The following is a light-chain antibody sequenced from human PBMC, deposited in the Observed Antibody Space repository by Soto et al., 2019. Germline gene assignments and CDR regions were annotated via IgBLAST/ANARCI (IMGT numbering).Light chain of an antibody. J-gene: IGLJ2*01. Sequence: QSALTQPASVSGSPGQSITISCAGTSNDVGAYNYVSWYQHHPGKAPKLIIYDVSYRPSGISVRFSGSNSGNTASLTISGLQPEDEADYYCSSFTASVRSIFGGGTKLTVL. CDR3: SSFTASVRSI. CDR2: DVS. V-gene: IGLV2-14*03. CDR1: SNDVGAYNY.